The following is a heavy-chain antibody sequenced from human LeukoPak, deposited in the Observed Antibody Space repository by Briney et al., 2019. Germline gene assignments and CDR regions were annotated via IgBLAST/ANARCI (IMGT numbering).Heavy chain of an antibody. Sequence: GGSLRLSCSVSGFTFSNYAMHWVRQAPGKGLEYVATISINGADTCYPDSVKGRFTISRDTSKNTLYLQMSSLRAEDTAVYYCVKDREYSYDYWGQGTLVTVSS. D-gene: IGHD2/OR15-2a*01. J-gene: IGHJ4*02. CDR2: ISINGADT. CDR1: GFTFSNYA. CDR3: VKDREYSYDY. V-gene: IGHV3-64D*06.